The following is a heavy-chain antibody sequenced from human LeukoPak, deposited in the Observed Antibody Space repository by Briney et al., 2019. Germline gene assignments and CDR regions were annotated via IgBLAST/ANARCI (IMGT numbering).Heavy chain of an antibody. CDR2: ISSSGRTI. V-gene: IGHV3-48*03. J-gene: IGHJ1*01. CDR1: GFTFSSYE. CDR3: ARDWPTIAAAGTIPEYFQH. Sequence: GGSLRLSCAASGFTFSSYEMIWVRQAPGKGLEWVSYISSSGRTIFYADSVKGRFTVSRDNAKNSLYLQMNSLRAEDTAVYYCARDWPTIAAAGTIPEYFQHWGQGTLVTVSS. D-gene: IGHD6-13*01.